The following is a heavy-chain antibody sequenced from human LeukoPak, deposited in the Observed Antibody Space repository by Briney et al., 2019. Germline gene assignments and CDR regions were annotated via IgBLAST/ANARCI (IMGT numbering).Heavy chain of an antibody. CDR2: ISSSGTTI. J-gene: IGHJ4*02. V-gene: IGHV3-48*03. D-gene: IGHD6-19*01. CDR1: GFTFSSYE. Sequence: GGSLRLSCAASGFTFSSYEVNWVRQAPGKGLEWVSFISSSGTTIYYADSVKGRFTISRDNAKNSLYLQMNSLRAEDTAVYYCARGSGWDFDYWGQGTLVTVSS. CDR3: ARGSGWDFDY.